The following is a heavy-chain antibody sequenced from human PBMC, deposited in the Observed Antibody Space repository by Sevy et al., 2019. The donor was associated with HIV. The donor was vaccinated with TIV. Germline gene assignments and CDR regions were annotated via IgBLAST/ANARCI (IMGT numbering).Heavy chain of an antibody. Sequence: GGSLRLSCAAFGFTFSDYWMGWVRQAPGKGLEWVASIKQDGSQKKYVDSVRGRFTISRDNAKNSLFLQIDSLRVDDTAMYYCARELWPGDYWGQGTLVTVSS. CDR1: GFTFSDYW. V-gene: IGHV3-7*01. J-gene: IGHJ4*02. CDR3: ARELWPGDY. D-gene: IGHD2-21*01. CDR2: IKQDGSQK.